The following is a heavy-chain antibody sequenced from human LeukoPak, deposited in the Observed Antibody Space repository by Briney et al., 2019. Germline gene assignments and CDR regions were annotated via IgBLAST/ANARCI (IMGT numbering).Heavy chain of an antibody. Sequence: SETLSLTCAVYGGSFSGYYWSWIRQPPGKGLEWIGEINHSGSTNYNPSLKSRVTISVDTSKNQFSLKLSSVTAAGTAVYYCARVQYSSSVDYWGQGTLVTVSS. CDR2: INHSGST. V-gene: IGHV4-34*01. CDR1: GGSFSGYY. D-gene: IGHD6-6*01. J-gene: IGHJ4*02. CDR3: ARVQYSSSVDY.